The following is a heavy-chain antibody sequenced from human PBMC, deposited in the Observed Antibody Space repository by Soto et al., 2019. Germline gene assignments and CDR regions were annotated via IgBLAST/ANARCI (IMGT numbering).Heavy chain of an antibody. J-gene: IGHJ4*02. Sequence: WGSLRLSCAASGFTFSSYAMHWVRQAPGKGLEWVAVISYDGSNKYYADSVKGRFTISRDNSKNTLYLQMNSLRAEDTAVYYCAKVWDIYCSSTSCYGSLDYWGQGTLVAVSS. V-gene: IGHV3-30*18. CDR3: AKVWDIYCSSTSCYGSLDY. CDR2: ISYDGSNK. CDR1: GFTFSSYA. D-gene: IGHD2-2*01.